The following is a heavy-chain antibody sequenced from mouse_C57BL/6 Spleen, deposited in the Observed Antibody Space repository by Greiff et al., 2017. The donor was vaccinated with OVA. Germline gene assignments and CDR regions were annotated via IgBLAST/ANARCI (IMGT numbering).Heavy chain of an antibody. CDR3: ARRAGSGYFAY. V-gene: IGHV1-55*01. CDR2: ICPGGGST. J-gene: IGHJ3*01. CDR1: GYTFTSYW. D-gene: IGHD3-1*01. Sequence: QVQLQQPGAELVKPGDSVKLSCKASGYTFTSYWINWVKQRPGQGLEWIGDICPGGGSTNYNEKFKSKATLTVDTSSSTDYMQLSSLTSEDSASDYCARRAGSGYFAYWGQGTLVTVSA.